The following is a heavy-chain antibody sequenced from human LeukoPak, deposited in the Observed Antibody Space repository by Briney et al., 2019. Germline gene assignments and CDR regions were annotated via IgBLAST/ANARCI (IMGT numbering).Heavy chain of an antibody. V-gene: IGHV3-23*01. D-gene: IGHD3-22*01. CDR1: GFTFRNFA. J-gene: IGHJ4*02. CDR2: VSGNSGSK. CDR3: AKDPRDDSNGYQYIGCFDY. Sequence: GGSLRLSCASSGFTFRNFAMTWVRQAPGKGLEWVSPVSGNSGSKYYADSVKGRFTISRDNSKNTLYLQMNSLRAEDTAVYYCAKDPRDDSNGYQYIGCFDYWGQGTLVTVSS.